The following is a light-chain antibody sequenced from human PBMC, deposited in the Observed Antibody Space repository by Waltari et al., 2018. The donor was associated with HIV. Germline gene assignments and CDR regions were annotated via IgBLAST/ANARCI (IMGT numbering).Light chain of an antibody. Sequence: QSALTQPPSTSGTPGQTVPIPCSGSSSNIGDNYVSWYQQLPGTAPKPLIYRNSQRPSGVRDRFSGSKSGTSASLAINDLRSEDEAEYHCAAWDDSLSGWVFGGGTNLTVL. CDR2: RNS. CDR3: AAWDDSLSGWV. V-gene: IGLV1-47*01. J-gene: IGLJ3*02. CDR1: SSNIGDNY.